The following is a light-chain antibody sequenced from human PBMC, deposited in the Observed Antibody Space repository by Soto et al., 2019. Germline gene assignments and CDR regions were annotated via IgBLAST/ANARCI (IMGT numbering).Light chain of an antibody. V-gene: IGKV3-20*01. Sequence: EIVLTQSPGTLSLSPGERVTLSCRASQSVSSSYSAWYQQKPGQAPRLLIYGASSRATGIPDRFSGSGSGTDFTLTISRLEPEDFAVYYCQQYGSSPPWTFGQGTKVDIK. J-gene: IGKJ1*01. CDR1: QSVSSSY. CDR3: QQYGSSPPWT. CDR2: GAS.